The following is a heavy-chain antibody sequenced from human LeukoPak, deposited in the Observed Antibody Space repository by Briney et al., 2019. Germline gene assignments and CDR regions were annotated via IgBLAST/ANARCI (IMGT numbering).Heavy chain of an antibody. CDR3: ARGQGYYYYYMDV. V-gene: IGHV4-39*01. CDR1: GGSISSSSYY. CDR2: IYYSGST. J-gene: IGHJ6*03. Sequence: SETLSLTCTVSGGSISSSSYYWGWIRQPPGKGLEWIGSIYYSGSTYYNPSLKSRVTISVDTSKNQFSLKLSSVTAADTAVYYCARGQGYYYYYMDVWGKGTTVTVSS.